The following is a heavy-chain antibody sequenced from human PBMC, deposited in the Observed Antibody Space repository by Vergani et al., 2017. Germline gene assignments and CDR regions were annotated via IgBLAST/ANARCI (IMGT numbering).Heavy chain of an antibody. J-gene: IGHJ4*02. D-gene: IGHD3-16*01. CDR3: AKDYNIRGDLHY. CDR2: ITYNGGRT. CDR1: GFTFNIYA. Sequence: EVRLLESGGGLVQPGGSLRLSCAASGFTFNIYAMGWVRQAPGKGLEWFSTITYNGGRTYYADSVKGRFTISRDNSKNTLFLQLKTLRAEDTGIYYCAKDYNIRGDLHYWGQGTLVAVSS. V-gene: IGHV3-23*01.